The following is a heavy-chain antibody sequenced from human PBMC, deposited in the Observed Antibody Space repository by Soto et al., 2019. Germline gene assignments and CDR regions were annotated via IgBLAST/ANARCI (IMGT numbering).Heavy chain of an antibody. V-gene: IGHV3-48*02. CDR3: ARDSGCSGGSCYFFYYAMDV. D-gene: IGHD2-15*01. CDR2: ISSSSTTI. Sequence: GGSLRLSCEVSGFTFSRYNMNWVRQAPGKGLEWVSYISSSSTTIYYADSVKGRFTISRDNAKNSLYLQMNSLRDEYTAVYYCARDSGCSGGSCYFFYYAMDVWGQGTTVTVPS. CDR1: GFTFSRYN. J-gene: IGHJ6*02.